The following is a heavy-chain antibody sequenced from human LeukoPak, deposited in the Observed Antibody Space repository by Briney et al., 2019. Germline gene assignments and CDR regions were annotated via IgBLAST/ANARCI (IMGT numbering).Heavy chain of an antibody. Sequence: PSETLSLTCTASGGSISSYYWSWIRQPPGKGLEWIGYIYYSGSTNYNPSLKSRVTISVDTSKNQFSLKLSSVTAADTAVYYCARVVVVVPAAMVRPYYYMDVWGKGTTVTVSS. J-gene: IGHJ6*03. CDR1: GGSISSYY. CDR2: IYYSGST. CDR3: ARVVVVVPAAMVRPYYYMDV. D-gene: IGHD2-2*01. V-gene: IGHV4-59*01.